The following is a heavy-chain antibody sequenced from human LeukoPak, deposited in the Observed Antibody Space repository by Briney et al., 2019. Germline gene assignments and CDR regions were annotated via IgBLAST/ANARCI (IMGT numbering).Heavy chain of an antibody. V-gene: IGHV3-53*01. CDR1: GFTLTNYA. Sequence: GGSLRLSCAASGFTLTNYAMSWVRQAPGKGLEWVSIIYSGGSTYYADSVKGRFTISRDSSKNTVYLQMNSLRAEDTAVYYCARESTGNWFDPWGQGTLVTVSS. CDR3: ARESTGNWFDP. CDR2: IYSGGST. J-gene: IGHJ5*02. D-gene: IGHD3-10*01.